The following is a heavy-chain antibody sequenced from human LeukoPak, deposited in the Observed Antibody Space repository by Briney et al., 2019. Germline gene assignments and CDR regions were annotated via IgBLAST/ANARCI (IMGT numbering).Heavy chain of an antibody. CDR1: GFTFSSYW. D-gene: IGHD6-13*01. CDR2: ISGSGGST. CDR3: AKGLWDVDSAAGTLDY. V-gene: IGHV3-23*01. J-gene: IGHJ4*02. Sequence: GGSLRLSCAASGFTFSSYWMSWVRQAPGKGLEWVSAISGSGGSTYYADSVKGRFTISRDNSKNTLYLQMNSLRAEDTAVYYCAKGLWDVDSAAGTLDYWGQGTLVTVSS.